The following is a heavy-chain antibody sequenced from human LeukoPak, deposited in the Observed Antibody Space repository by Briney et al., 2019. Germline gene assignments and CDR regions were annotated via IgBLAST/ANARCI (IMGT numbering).Heavy chain of an antibody. J-gene: IGHJ5*02. CDR1: GYTFTCYY. D-gene: IGHD2-2*01. CDR2: INPNSGGT. Sequence: GASVKVSCKASGYTFTCYYMHWVGQAPGQGLEWMGRINPNSGGTDYAQKFQGRVTMTRDTYISTAYMELSRLRSDDTAVYYCVRDRGGYCSRANCRAGWFDPWGQGTLVTVSS. CDR3: VRDRGGYCSRANCRAGWFDP. V-gene: IGHV1-2*06.